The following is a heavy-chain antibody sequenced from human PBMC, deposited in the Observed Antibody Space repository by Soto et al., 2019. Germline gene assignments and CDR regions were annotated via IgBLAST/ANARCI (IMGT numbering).Heavy chain of an antibody. CDR3: ARDTGYCSGGSRSPEYNWRDP. CDR2: IYYSGST. V-gene: IGHV4-59*01. J-gene: IGHJ5*02. D-gene: IGHD2-15*01. Sequence: SETLSLTSTVCGGSISSYYGSGIRQPPEKGLEWIGYIYYSGSTNYNPSLKSRVTISVDTSKNQFSLKLSSVTAADTAVYYCARDTGYCSGGSRSPEYNWRDPWGEGTLVTVSS. CDR1: GGSISSYY.